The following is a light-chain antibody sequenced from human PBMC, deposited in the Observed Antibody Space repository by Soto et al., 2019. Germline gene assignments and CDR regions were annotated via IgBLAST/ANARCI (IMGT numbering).Light chain of an antibody. CDR3: SSYTSRNTWV. CDR2: EVS. Sequence: QSVLTQPASVSGSPGQSITISCTGTSSDVGGHNYVSWYQQHPGKAPKFVIFEVSNRPSGVSNRFSGSKSGNTASLTISGLQAEDEADYYCSSYTSRNTWVFGGGTKLTVL. V-gene: IGLV2-14*01. J-gene: IGLJ3*02. CDR1: SSDVGGHNY.